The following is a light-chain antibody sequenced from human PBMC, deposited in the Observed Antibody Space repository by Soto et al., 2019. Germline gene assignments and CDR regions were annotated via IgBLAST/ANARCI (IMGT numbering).Light chain of an antibody. Sequence: EIVLTQSPGTLSLSPGESATLSCRASDSVSSNYLAWYKQSPGQAPRLLIYGATSRLRGVPDRFSGSGSGTDFTLTISRLEPEDFAVYFCQQYGNSPFTFGPGTKVDIK. CDR3: QQYGNSPFT. CDR1: DSVSSNY. CDR2: GAT. J-gene: IGKJ3*01. V-gene: IGKV3-20*01.